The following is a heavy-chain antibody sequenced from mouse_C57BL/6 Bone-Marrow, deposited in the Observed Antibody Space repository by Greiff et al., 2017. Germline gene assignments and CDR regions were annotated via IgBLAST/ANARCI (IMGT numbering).Heavy chain of an antibody. CDR3: ARYDRGVLGY. J-gene: IGHJ2*01. D-gene: IGHD2-3*01. CDR1: GFTFSSYG. Sequence: EVKVVESGGDLVKPGGSLKLSCAASGFTFSSYGMSWVRQTPDKRLEWVATISSGGSYTYYPDSVKGRFTISRDNAKNTLYLQMSSLKSEDTAMYYCARYDRGVLGYWGQGTTLTVSS. V-gene: IGHV5-6*01. CDR2: ISSGGSYT.